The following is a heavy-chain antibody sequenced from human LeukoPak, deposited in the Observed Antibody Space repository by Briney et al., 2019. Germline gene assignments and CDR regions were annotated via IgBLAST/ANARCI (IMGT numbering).Heavy chain of an antibody. D-gene: IGHD3-22*01. J-gene: IGHJ4*02. Sequence: SGPTLVKPTQTLTLTCTFSGFSLSTSGVGVGWIRQPPGKALEWLALIYWNDDKRYSPSLKSRLTNTKDTSKNQVVLTMTNMDPVDTATYYCAHESYYYDSRNFDYWGQGTLVTVSS. V-gene: IGHV2-5*01. CDR3: AHESYYYDSRNFDY. CDR1: GFSLSTSGVG. CDR2: IYWNDDK.